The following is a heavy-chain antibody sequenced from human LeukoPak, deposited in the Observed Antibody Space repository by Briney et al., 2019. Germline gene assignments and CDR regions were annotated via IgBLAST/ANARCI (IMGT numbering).Heavy chain of an antibody. CDR3: AREHSGYDSYYYYYMDV. D-gene: IGHD5-12*01. CDR1: GGSISSYY. Sequence: SETLSLTCTVSGGSISSYYWSWIRQPAGKGLEWIGRIYTSGSTNYNPSLKSRVTMSVDTSKNQFSLKLSSVTAADTAVYYCAREHSGYDSYYYYYMDVWGKGTTVIVSS. CDR2: IYTSGST. V-gene: IGHV4-4*07. J-gene: IGHJ6*03.